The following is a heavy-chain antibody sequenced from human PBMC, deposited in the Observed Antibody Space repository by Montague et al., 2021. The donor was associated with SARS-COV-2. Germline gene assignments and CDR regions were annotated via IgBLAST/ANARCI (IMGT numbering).Heavy chain of an antibody. CDR3: ARGMHYYDSSGYYFDY. V-gene: IGHV4-59*01. J-gene: IGHJ4*02. D-gene: IGHD3-22*01. CDR1: GGSISSYY. CDR2: IYYSGST. Sequence: SESLSLTCTVSGGSISSYYWSWIRQPPGKGLEWIGYIYYSGSTNYNPSLKSRVTISVDTSKNQFSLKLSSVTAADTAVYYCARGMHYYDSSGYYFDYWGQGTLVTVSS.